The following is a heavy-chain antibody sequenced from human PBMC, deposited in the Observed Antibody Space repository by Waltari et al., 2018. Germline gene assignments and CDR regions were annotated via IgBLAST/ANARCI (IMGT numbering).Heavy chain of an antibody. V-gene: IGHV4-39*01. Sequence: QLQLQESGPGLVKPSETLSLTCTVSGGSINSSSYYWAWIRQPPGKGLEWIGSIYYSGSTYYNPALKSRVTVSVDASKNQFSLKLSSVTAADTAVYYCARGSRSYDFGRAKYNWFDPWGQGTLVTVSS. CDR1: GGSINSSSYY. J-gene: IGHJ5*02. CDR2: IYYSGST. D-gene: IGHD3-3*01. CDR3: ARGSRSYDFGRAKYNWFDP.